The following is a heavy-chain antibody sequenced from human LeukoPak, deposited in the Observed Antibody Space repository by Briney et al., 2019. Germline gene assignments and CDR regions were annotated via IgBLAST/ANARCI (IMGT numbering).Heavy chain of an antibody. Sequence: VGSLRLSRAAPGFSFSDNYMDWVRQAPGKGLERVGRIRNKANSYTTDYAASVRGRFTISRDDSKNSLYLEMNSLKTEDTAVYYCAREYYCRLDYWGRGTLVTVSS. J-gene: IGHJ4*02. CDR3: AREYYCRLDY. CDR1: GFSFSDNY. CDR2: IRNKANSYTT. V-gene: IGHV3-72*01. D-gene: IGHD3-10*01.